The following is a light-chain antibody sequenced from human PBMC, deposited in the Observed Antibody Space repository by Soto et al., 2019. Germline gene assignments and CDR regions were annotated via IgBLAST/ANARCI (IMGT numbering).Light chain of an antibody. CDR2: RNN. Sequence: QLVLTQPPSASGTPGQRVTISCSGSSSNIGGNNVHWYQHLPGTAPKLLIYRNNQRPSGVPDRFSGSKSGTSASLAISGLRSEDEADYYCAVWDDSLSGWVFGGGTKLTVL. CDR3: AVWDDSLSGWV. CDR1: SSNIGGNN. J-gene: IGLJ3*02. V-gene: IGLV1-47*01.